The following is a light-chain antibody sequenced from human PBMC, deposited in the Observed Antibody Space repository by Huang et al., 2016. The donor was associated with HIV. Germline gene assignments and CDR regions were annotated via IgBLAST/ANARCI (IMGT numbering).Light chain of an antibody. CDR2: DAS. CDR3: QQRSSWPPGFT. CDR1: QSVTSY. Sequence: EIVLTQSPATLSLSPGERATLSCRASQSVTSYLAWYQQKPGQAPRRLIYDASNRATGIPARFSGSGSGTDFTLTITSLEPEDFAVYYCQQRSSWPPGFTFGQGTKLEIK. V-gene: IGKV3-11*01. J-gene: IGKJ2*01.